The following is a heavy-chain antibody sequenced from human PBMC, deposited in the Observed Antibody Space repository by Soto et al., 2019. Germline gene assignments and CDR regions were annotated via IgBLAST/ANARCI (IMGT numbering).Heavy chain of an antibody. CDR3: ARADIVGFDY. Sequence: QVQLVQSGTEVKKPGASVKVSCKASGYIFTNYGVTWVRQAPGQGLEWMGWISAYNGNTNYAQKLQGRVAMTTDTPTRTAYMELMSLRFDDTAVYYCARADIVGFDYWGQGTLVTVSS. V-gene: IGHV1-18*01. J-gene: IGHJ4*02. CDR1: GYIFTNYG. D-gene: IGHD3-22*01. CDR2: ISAYNGNT.